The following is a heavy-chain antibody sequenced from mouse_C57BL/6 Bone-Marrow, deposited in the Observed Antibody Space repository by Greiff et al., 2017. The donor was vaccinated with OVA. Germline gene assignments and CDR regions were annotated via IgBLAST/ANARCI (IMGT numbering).Heavy chain of an antibody. CDR2: ISGGGGNT. D-gene: IGHD1-1*01. CDR3: ARPIYYGSSFWYFDV. CDR1: GFTFSSYT. J-gene: IGHJ1*03. V-gene: IGHV5-9*01. Sequence: EVMLVESGGGLVKPGGSLKLSCAASGFTFSSYTMSWVRQTPEKRLEWVATISGGGGNTYYPDSVKGRFTISRDNAKNTLYLQMSSLRSEDTALYYCARPIYYGSSFWYFDVWGTGTTVTVSS.